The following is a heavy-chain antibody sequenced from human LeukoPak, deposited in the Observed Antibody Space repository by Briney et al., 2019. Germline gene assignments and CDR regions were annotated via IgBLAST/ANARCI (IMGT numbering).Heavy chain of an antibody. CDR1: GFTLSSHA. CDR2: VSGSGTIA. V-gene: IGHV3-23*01. D-gene: IGHD6-13*01. CDR3: AKIAAALLNYYYGMDV. J-gene: IGHJ6*02. Sequence: LTGGSLRLSCAASGFTLSSHAMTWVRQAPGKGLQWVSVVSGSGTIAHYADSVKGRFTTSRDNSKNTLYLEMNNLGAEDTAVYYCAKIAAALLNYYYGMDVWGQGTTVTVSS.